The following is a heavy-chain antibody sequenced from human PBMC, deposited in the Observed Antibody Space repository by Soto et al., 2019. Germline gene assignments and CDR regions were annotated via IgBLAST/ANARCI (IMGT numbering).Heavy chain of an antibody. CDR1: GGSISSGDYY. CDR3: ARVGGDDFGDSGGFDY. D-gene: IGHD4-17*01. J-gene: IGHJ4*02. V-gene: IGHV4-30-4*02. Sequence: SETLSLTCTVSGGSISSGDYYWSWIRQPPGKGLEWIGYIYYSGSTYYNPSLKSRVTISVDTSKNHFSLQLRSVTAADTAVYYCARVGGDDFGDSGGFDYWGQG. CDR2: IYYSGST.